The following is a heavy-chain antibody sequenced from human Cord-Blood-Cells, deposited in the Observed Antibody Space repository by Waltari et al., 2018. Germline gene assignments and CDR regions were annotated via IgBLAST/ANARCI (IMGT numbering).Heavy chain of an antibody. Sequence: QVQLVQSGAEVKKPGASVKVSCQVSGYPLPELSITSVRQAPGKGLEWMGGFDPEDGETIYAQKFQGRVTMTEDTSTDTAYMELSSLRSEDTAVYYCATPRYSSSWCFDYWGQGTLVTVSS. D-gene: IGHD6-13*01. CDR3: ATPRYSSSWCFDY. J-gene: IGHJ4*02. V-gene: IGHV1-24*01. CDR2: FDPEDGET. CDR1: GYPLPELS.